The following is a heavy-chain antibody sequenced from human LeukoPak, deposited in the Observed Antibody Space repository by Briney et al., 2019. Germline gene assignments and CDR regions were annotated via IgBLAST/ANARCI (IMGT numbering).Heavy chain of an antibody. V-gene: IGHV3-23*01. CDR2: VGGSGDKT. CDR3: VRRGDASSGWGDHDF. Sequence: GGSLRLSCAASGFTFNRNAISWVRQAPGKGLEWVSTVGGSGDKTFYADSAKGRFTISRDKSKNMVHLQMNSLTGEDTALYYCVRRGDASSGWGDHDFWGQGALVTVSS. J-gene: IGHJ4*02. CDR1: GFTFNRNA. D-gene: IGHD6-19*01.